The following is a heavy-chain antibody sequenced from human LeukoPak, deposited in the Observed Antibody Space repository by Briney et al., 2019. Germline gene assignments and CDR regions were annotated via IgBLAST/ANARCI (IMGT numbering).Heavy chain of an antibody. CDR1: GFTFSDYY. CDR3: ARETYSGSQRGFDY. V-gene: IGHV4-30-4*08. Sequence: LRLSCATSGFTFSDYYMSWIRQPPGRGLEWIGYIYYTGSTNYSPSLESRVTTSIDMSKNQFSLKLSSVTAADTAVYYCARETYSGSQRGFDYWGQGTLVTVSS. J-gene: IGHJ4*02. CDR2: IYYTGST. D-gene: IGHD1-26*01.